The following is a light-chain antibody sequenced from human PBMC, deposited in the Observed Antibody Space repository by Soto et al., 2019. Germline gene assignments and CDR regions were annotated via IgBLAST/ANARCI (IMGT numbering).Light chain of an antibody. CDR3: QQRSNWLLT. J-gene: IGKJ4*01. CDR1: QSVSRY. Sequence: EIVLTQSPATLSLSPGERATLSCRASQSVSRYLAWYQQKPGQAPRLLIYDASNRATGIPARFSGSGSGTDFTLTISSLEPEDFAVYYCQQRSNWLLTFRGGTKVEIK. CDR2: DAS. V-gene: IGKV3-11*01.